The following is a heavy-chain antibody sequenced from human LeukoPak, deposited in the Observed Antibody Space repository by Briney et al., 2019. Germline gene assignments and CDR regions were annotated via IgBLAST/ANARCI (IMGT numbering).Heavy chain of an antibody. D-gene: IGHD6-13*01. J-gene: IGHJ5*02. Sequence: PGGSLRLSCAASGFTFSSYAMSWVRQAPGKGLEWVSAISGSGGSTYYADSVKGRFTISRDNSKNTLYLQMNSLRAEDTAVYCCVKGGSSSWYHWFDPWGQGTLVTVSS. CDR1: GFTFSSYA. V-gene: IGHV3-23*01. CDR3: VKGGSSSWYHWFDP. CDR2: ISGSGGST.